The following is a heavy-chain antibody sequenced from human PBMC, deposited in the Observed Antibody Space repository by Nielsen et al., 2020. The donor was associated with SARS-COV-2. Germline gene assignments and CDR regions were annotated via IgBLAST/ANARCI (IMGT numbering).Heavy chain of an antibody. CDR1: GFTFSNAW. D-gene: IGHD6-19*01. CDR2: IKSKTDGGTT. J-gene: IGHJ4*02. CDR3: TTSQWLVVGSEDYFDF. Sequence: GGSLRLSCAASGFTFSNAWMSWVRQAPGKGLEWVGRIKSKTDGGTTDYAAPVKGRFTISRDDSKNTLYLQMNSLKTEDTAVYFCTTSQWLVVGSEDYFDFWGQGALVTVSS. V-gene: IGHV3-15*01.